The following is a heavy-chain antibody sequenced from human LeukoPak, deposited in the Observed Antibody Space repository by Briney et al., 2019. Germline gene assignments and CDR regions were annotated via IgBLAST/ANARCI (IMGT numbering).Heavy chain of an antibody. V-gene: IGHV4-34*01. J-gene: IGHJ4*02. Sequence: SETLSLTCAVYGGSFSGYYWSWIRQPPGRGVEWIGEINHSGSTNYNPSLKSRVTISVDTSKNQFSLKLSSGTAADTAVYYCARGISPRITIFGYWGQGTLVTVSS. D-gene: IGHD3-3*01. CDR1: GGSFSGYY. CDR3: ARGISPRITIFGY. CDR2: INHSGST.